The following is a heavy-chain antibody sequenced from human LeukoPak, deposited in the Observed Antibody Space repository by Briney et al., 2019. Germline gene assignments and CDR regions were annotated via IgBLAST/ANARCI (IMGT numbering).Heavy chain of an antibody. J-gene: IGHJ1*01. Sequence: SETLSLTCTVSGGSISSYYWSWIRQPPGKGLEWIGYIYYSGSTNYNPSLKSRVTMSVDTSKNQFSLKLSSVTAADTAVYYCARGAVAGTRYFQHWGQGTLVTVSS. CDR2: IYYSGST. D-gene: IGHD6-19*01. V-gene: IGHV4-59*08. CDR3: ARGAVAGTRYFQH. CDR1: GGSISSYY.